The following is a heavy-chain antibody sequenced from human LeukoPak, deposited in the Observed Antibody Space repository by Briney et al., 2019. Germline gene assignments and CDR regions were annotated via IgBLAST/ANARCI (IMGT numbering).Heavy chain of an antibody. CDR3: ASLYCSSTSCYPNWFDP. Sequence: GASVKVSCKASGYAFTSYGISWVRQAPGQGLEWMGWISAYNGNTNYAQKLQGRVTMTTDTSTSTAYMELRSLRSDDTAVYYCASLYCSSTSCYPNWFDPWGQGTLVTVSS. CDR1: GYAFTSYG. CDR2: ISAYNGNT. J-gene: IGHJ5*02. V-gene: IGHV1-18*01. D-gene: IGHD2-2*01.